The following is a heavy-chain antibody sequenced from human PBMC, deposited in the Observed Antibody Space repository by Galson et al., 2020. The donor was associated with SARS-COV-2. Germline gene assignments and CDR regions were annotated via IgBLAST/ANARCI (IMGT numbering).Heavy chain of an antibody. CDR2: IGPSGGDT. Sequence: GESLKISCAASGFTFSSYVMTWVRQAPGKGLEWVSAIGPSGGDTYYADSVKGRFTISRDNSKNTLYLQMNSLRGDDTAVYYCANNVAAGGPPAGFIDYWGPGTLVTVSS. CDR1: GFTFSSYV. CDR3: ANNVAAGGPPAGFIDY. V-gene: IGHV3-23*01. D-gene: IGHD6-13*01. J-gene: IGHJ4*02.